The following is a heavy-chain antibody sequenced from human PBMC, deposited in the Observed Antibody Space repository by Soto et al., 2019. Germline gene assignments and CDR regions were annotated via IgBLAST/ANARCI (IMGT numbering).Heavy chain of an antibody. V-gene: IGHV1-46*01. D-gene: IGHD5-18*01. CDR1: GYTFTSYY. CDR3: ARDNMRIQLWLQGGYYYYGMDV. Sequence: ASVKVSCKASGYTFTSYYMHWVRQAPGQGLEWMVIINPSGASTSYAQKFQGRVTMTRDTSTSTVYMELNSLRSEDTAVYYCARDNMRIQLWLQGGYYYYGMDVWG. J-gene: IGHJ6*02. CDR2: INPSGAST.